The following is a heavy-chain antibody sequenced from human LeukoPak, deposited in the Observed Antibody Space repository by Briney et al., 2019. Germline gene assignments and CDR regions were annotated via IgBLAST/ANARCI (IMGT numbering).Heavy chain of an antibody. Sequence: ASVKVSCKVSGYTLTELFMHWVRQAPGKGLEWMGGFDPEDGETIYAQKFQGRVTMTEDTSTDTAYMELSSLRSEDTAVYYCATDASVVVPAAIQGSREFDPWGQGTLVTVSS. J-gene: IGHJ5*02. CDR2: FDPEDGET. CDR3: ATDASVVVPAAIQGSREFDP. CDR1: GYTLTELF. V-gene: IGHV1-24*01. D-gene: IGHD2-2*01.